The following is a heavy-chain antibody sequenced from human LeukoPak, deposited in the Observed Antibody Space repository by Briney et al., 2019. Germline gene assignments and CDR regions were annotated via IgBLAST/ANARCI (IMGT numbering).Heavy chain of an antibody. J-gene: IGHJ4*02. D-gene: IGHD4-17*01. Sequence: GGSLRLSCVASGFTFSNYAMSWVRQAPGKGLEWVANIRQDGGEKYYLDSVKGRFTVSRDNAKNSLYLQMNSLRAEDTAVYYCARLGARQILEYWGQGTLVTVSS. CDR1: GFTFSNYA. V-gene: IGHV3-7*01. CDR3: ARLGARQILEY. CDR2: IRQDGGEK.